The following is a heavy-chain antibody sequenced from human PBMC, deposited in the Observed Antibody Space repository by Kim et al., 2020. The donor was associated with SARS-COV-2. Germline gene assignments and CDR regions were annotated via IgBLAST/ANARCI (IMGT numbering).Heavy chain of an antibody. CDR1: GFTFSSYA. V-gene: IGHV3-30*04. CDR3: ARPWNYDILTGYYPH. D-gene: IGHD3-9*01. Sequence: GGSLRLSCTASGFTFSSYAMHWVRQAPGKGLEWVAVISYDGSNKYYADSVKGRFTISRDNSKNTLYLQMNSLRAEDTAVYYCARPWNYDILTGYYPHWGQGTLVTVSS. CDR2: ISYDGSNK. J-gene: IGHJ4*02.